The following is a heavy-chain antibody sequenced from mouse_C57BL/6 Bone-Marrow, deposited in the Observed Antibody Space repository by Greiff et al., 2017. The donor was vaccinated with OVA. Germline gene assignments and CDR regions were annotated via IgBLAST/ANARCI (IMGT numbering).Heavy chain of an antibody. CDR1: GYTFTDYE. CDR2: IDPETGGT. V-gene: IGHV1-15*01. CDR3: TRQRGNPAWFAY. J-gene: IGHJ3*01. D-gene: IGHD2-1*01. Sequence: QVQLKQSGAELVRPGASVTLSCKASGYTFTDYEMHWVKQTPVHGLEWIGAIDPETGGTAYNQKFKGKAILTADKSSSTAYMELRSLTSEDSAVYYCTRQRGNPAWFAYWGQGTLVTVSA.